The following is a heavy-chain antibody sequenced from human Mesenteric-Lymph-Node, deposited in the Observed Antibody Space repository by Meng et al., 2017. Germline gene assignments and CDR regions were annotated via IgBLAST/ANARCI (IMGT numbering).Heavy chain of an antibody. CDR3: ARVDFQLPSDYGMDV. CDR1: GFTFSSYE. Sequence: GGSLRLSCVASGFTFSSYEMHWVRQAPGKGLEWVSYISSSGDTIYSAYYADSVKGRFTISRDNAKNSLYLQMNSLRAEDTAVYYCARVDFQLPSDYGMDVWGQGTTVTVSS. V-gene: IGHV3-48*03. CDR2: ISSSGDT. J-gene: IGHJ6*02. D-gene: IGHD3/OR15-3a*01.